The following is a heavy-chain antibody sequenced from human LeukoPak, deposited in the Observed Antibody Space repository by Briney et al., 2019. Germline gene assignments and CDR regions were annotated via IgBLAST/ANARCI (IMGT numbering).Heavy chain of an antibody. Sequence: SQTLSLTCVVAAGSINPFYGTWNRHPPGKGLEWIGYINYSGGTNYNPSLKSRVTFSVDTSKNQFSLKLDSVTAADTAVYYCARGANWFDPWGAGTLVTVSS. V-gene: IGHV4-59*01. J-gene: IGHJ5*02. CDR2: INYSGGT. CDR3: ARGANWFDP. D-gene: IGHD3-16*01. CDR1: AGSINPFY.